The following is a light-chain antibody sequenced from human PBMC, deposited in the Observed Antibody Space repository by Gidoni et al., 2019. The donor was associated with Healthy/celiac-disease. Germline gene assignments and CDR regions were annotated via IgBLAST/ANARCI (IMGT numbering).Light chain of an antibody. CDR2: EGS. CDR1: SSDVGIYNL. J-gene: IGLJ2*01. Sequence: QPPLTHPPPCSGSPGSSITISCTGTSSDVGIYNLVSWYQQHPGKTPKLMIYEGSKRPSGVSNRFSGSKSGNTASLTIFGLQAEDEAHYYCFSYASTTTLVFGGGTKLTVL. V-gene: IGLV2-23*01. CDR3: FSYASTTTLV.